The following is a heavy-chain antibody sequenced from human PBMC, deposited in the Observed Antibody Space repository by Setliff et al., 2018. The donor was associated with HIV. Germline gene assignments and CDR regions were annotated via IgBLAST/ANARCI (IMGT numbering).Heavy chain of an antibody. CDR2: IYYVGWS. V-gene: IGHV4-61*01. CDR1: GGSVSSVNYY. Sequence: PSETLSLTCSVSGGSVSSVNYYWSWIRQPPGKGLQWIGRIYYVGWSKYNPSLEDRVTMSVDTSNNQFSLSLRSVTAADTAIYYCARSIHGGGSEPFDTWGQGILVTVSS. CDR3: ARSIHGGGSEPFDT. J-gene: IGHJ5*02. D-gene: IGHD3-10*01.